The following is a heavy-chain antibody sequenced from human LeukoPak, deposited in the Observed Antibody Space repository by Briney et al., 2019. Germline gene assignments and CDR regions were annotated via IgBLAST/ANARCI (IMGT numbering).Heavy chain of an antibody. J-gene: IGHJ4*02. CDR3: ARDIELSC. D-gene: IGHD1-26*01. CDR2: TSASGGNS. Sequence: HGGSLRLSCEASEFTFSAFAISWVRQAAGTGLEWVSLTSASGGNSYYADSVRGRFTVSRGSSKHTLHLQMNSPRAEDTAVYYCARDIELSCWGQGTLVTVSS. V-gene: IGHV3-23*01. CDR1: EFTFSAFA.